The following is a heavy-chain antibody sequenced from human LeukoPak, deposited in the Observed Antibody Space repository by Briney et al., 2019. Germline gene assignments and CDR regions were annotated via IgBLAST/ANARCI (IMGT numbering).Heavy chain of an antibody. J-gene: IGHJ4*02. CDR1: GGSISSSSYY. V-gene: IGHV4-39*07. Sequence: SETLSLTCTVSGGSISSSSYYWGWIRQPPGKGLEWIGSIYYSGSTYYNPFLKSRVTISVDTSKNQFSLKLSSVTAADTAVYYCARVRAGTVDYWGQGTLVTVSS. D-gene: IGHD1-7*01. CDR3: ARVRAGTVDY. CDR2: IYYSGST.